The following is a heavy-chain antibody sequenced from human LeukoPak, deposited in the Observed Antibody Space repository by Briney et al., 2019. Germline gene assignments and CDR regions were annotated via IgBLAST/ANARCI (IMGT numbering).Heavy chain of an antibody. Sequence: SETLSLTCAVYGGSFSGYYWSWIRQPPGKGLEWIGEINHSGSTNYNPSLKSRVTISVDMSKNQFSLKLSSVTAADTAVYYCARVSGYSGYVDYWGQGTLVTVSS. J-gene: IGHJ4*02. CDR3: ARVSGYSGYVDY. CDR2: INHSGST. D-gene: IGHD5-12*01. V-gene: IGHV4-34*01. CDR1: GGSFSGYY.